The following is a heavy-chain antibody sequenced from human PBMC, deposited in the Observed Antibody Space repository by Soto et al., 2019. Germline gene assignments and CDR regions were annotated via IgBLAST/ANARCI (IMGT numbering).Heavy chain of an antibody. D-gene: IGHD2-21*02. V-gene: IGHV1-3*01. CDR2: INPGNGNT. CDR1: GYTFTSYG. J-gene: IGHJ4*02. Sequence: GASVKVSCKASGYTFTSYGMNWVRQAPGRGLEWMGWINPGNGNTKYSQKFQGRVTITRDTSASTAYMELSSLRSEDTAVYYCARASPYCGGDCYSYWGQGTLVTVSS. CDR3: ARASPYCGGDCYSY.